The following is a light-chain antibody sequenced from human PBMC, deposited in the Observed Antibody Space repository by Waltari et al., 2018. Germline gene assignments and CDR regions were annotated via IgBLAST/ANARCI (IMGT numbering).Light chain of an antibody. CDR1: QSVSSY. CDR2: DAS. Sequence: EIVLTHAPATLSLSPGDRASLSCRASQSVSSYLAWYQQKPGQAPRLLIYDASNRATGIPARFSGSGSGTDFTLTISSLEPEDFAVYYCQQRSNWPATFGGGTKVEIK. J-gene: IGKJ4*01. CDR3: QQRSNWPAT. V-gene: IGKV3-11*01.